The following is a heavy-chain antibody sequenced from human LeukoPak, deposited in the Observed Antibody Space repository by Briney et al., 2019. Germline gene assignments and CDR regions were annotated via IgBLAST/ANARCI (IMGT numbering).Heavy chain of an antibody. CDR2: INHSGST. D-gene: IGHD2-2*01. CDR3: ARGGICSSTSCYLAEYNWFDP. CDR1: GGSFSGYY. J-gene: IGHJ5*02. V-gene: IGHV4-34*01. Sequence: SETLSLTCAVYGGSFSGYYWSWIRQPPGKGLEWIGEINHSGSTNYNPSLKSRVTISVDTSKNQFSLKLSSVTAADTAVYYCARGGICSSTSCYLAEYNWFDPWGQGTLVTVSS.